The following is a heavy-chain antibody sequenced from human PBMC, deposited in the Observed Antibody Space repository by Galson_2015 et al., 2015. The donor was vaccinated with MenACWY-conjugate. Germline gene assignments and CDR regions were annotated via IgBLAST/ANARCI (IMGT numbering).Heavy chain of an antibody. D-gene: IGHD6-6*01. CDR3: ARLEYSSSLMDY. J-gene: IGHJ4*02. CDR2: IYPGDSDT. CDR1: GYSFTTYW. Sequence: QSGAEEKKPGESLTISCKASGYSFTTYWIGWERQMPGKGLEWMGIIYPGDSDTRYSPSFQGQVTISADKSISTAYLQWSSLKASDTAMYYCARLEYSSSLMDYWGQGTLVTVPS. V-gene: IGHV5-51*01.